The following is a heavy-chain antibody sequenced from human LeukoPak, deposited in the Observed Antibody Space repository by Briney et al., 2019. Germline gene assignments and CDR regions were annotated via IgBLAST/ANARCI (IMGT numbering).Heavy chain of an antibody. J-gene: IGHJ6*03. CDR2: VSYSGST. D-gene: IGHD5-18*01. CDR3: ARAPERWYSYGSYTYYYMDV. Sequence: PSETLSLTCTVSGGSISSYYWNWIRQPPGKGLEWIGSVSYSGSTNYNPSLESRVTISVDTSKNQISLKLSSVPAADTTVYDCARAPERWYSYGSYTYYYMDVWGKGTTVTVSS. CDR1: GGSISSYY. V-gene: IGHV4-59*01.